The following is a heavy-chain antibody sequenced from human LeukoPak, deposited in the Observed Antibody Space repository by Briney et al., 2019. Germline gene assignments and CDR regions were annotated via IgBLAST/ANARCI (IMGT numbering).Heavy chain of an antibody. V-gene: IGHV3-23*01. D-gene: IGHD6-19*01. CDR2: ISGSGGST. CDR3: AKVGVGKVYSSGWYVAY. Sequence: GGSLRLSCAASGFTFSSYAMSWVRQAPGKGLEWVSAISGSGGSTYYADSVKGRFTISRDNSKNTLYLQMNSLRAEDTAVYYCAKVGVGKVYSSGWYVAYWGQGTLVTVSS. CDR1: GFTFSSYA. J-gene: IGHJ4*02.